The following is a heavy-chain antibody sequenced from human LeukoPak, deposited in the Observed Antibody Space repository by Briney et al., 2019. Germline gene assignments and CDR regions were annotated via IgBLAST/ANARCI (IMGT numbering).Heavy chain of an antibody. CDR3: AVDILTGYYSGMFSYYFDY. D-gene: IGHD3-9*01. CDR2: IWYDGSNK. J-gene: IGHJ4*02. Sequence: GGSLRLSCAASGFTFSSYGMHWVRQAPGKGLEWVAVIWYDGSNKYYADSVKGRFTISRDNSKNTLYLQMNSLRAEDTAVYYWAVDILTGYYSGMFSYYFDYWGQGTLVTVSS. V-gene: IGHV3-33*01. CDR1: GFTFSSYG.